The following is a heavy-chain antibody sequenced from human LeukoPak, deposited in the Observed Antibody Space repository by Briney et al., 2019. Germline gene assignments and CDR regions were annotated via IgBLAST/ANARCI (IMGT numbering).Heavy chain of an antibody. J-gene: IGHJ4*02. V-gene: IGHV4-39*01. CDR2: IYYSGTT. CDR1: ADSISSSSYF. D-gene: IGHD6-19*01. Sequence: SETLSLTCTISADSISSSSYFWGWIRQTPGKGLEWIGSIYYSGTTYCNPSLKGRVTISVDTSKNQLSLKLSSVTAADTAVYYCARHPRHSNGRNFDYWGQGTLVTVSS. CDR3: ARHPRHSNGRNFDY.